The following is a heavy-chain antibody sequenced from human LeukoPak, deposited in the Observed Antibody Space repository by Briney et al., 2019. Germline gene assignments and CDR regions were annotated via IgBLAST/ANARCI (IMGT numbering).Heavy chain of an antibody. J-gene: IGHJ4*02. CDR3: ARDFIAAAGIDY. Sequence: PGGSLRLSCAASGFTFSSFEMNWVRQAPGKGLEWVSYISSGGGAIYYADSVKGRFTISRDNARNSLYLQMNSLRAEDTAVYYWARDFIAAAGIDYWGQGTLVTVSS. V-gene: IGHV3-48*03. D-gene: IGHD6-13*01. CDR2: ISSGGGAI. CDR1: GFTFSSFE.